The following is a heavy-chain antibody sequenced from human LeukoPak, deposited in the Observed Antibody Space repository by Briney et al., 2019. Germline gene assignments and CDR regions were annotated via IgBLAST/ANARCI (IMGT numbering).Heavy chain of an antibody. CDR1: GYSFTTYW. Sequence: GESLRISRKSSGYSFTTYWITWVRQMPGKGLEWMGTIDPSDSYTNYSPSFQGHVTISAVKSISTAYLQWSSLKASDTAMYYCAILYADYPDYWGQGTLVTVSS. J-gene: IGHJ4*02. CDR2: IDPSDSYT. CDR3: AILYADYPDY. D-gene: IGHD4-17*01. V-gene: IGHV5-10-1*01.